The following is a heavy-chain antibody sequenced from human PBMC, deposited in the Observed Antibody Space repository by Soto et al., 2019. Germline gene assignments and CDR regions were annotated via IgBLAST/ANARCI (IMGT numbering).Heavy chain of an antibody. D-gene: IGHD4-17*01. J-gene: IGHJ4*02. CDR2: IYYSGST. CDR3: ARGIMTTVQFPLDY. Sequence: SETLSLTCTVSGGSVSSGSYYWSWIRQPPGKGLEWIGYIYYSGSTNYNPSLKSRVTISVDTSKNQFSLKLSSVTAADTAVYYCARGIMTTVQFPLDYWGQGTLVTVSS. V-gene: IGHV4-61*01. CDR1: GGSVSSGSYY.